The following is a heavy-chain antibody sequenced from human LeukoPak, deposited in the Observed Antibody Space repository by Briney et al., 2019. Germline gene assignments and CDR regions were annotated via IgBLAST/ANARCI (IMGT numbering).Heavy chain of an antibody. CDR3: ARYYGSGTYSLDY. CDR1: GFTFSSYI. V-gene: IGHV3-74*01. CDR2: INSDGSST. D-gene: IGHD3-10*01. Sequence: GGSLRLSCEASGFTFSSYIMTWVRQAPGKGLVWVSRINSDGSSTSYADSVKGRFTISRDDGKNTLYLQMSSLRAEDTAVYYCARYYGSGTYSLDYWGQGTLVTVSS. J-gene: IGHJ4*02.